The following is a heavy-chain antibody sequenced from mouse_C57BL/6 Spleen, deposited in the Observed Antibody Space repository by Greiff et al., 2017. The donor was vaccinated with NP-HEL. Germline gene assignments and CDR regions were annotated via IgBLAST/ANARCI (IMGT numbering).Heavy chain of an antibody. CDR2: INPSDSDT. CDR3: ARSRSPRYAMDY. CDR1: GYTFTSYW. Sequence: QVQLQQPGAELVKPGASVKVSCKASGYTFTSYWMHWVKQRPGQGLEWIGRINPSDSDTNYNQKFKGKATLTVDKSSSTAYMQLSSLTSEDSAVYYCARSRSPRYAMDYWGTGTSVTVSS. J-gene: IGHJ4*01. V-gene: IGHV1-74*01.